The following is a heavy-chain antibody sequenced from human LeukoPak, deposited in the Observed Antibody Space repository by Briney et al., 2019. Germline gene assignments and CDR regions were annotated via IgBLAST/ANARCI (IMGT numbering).Heavy chain of an antibody. Sequence: GGSLRLSCAASGYTFGSYDMHWVRQATGKGLEWVSAIGTAGDTYYPGSVKGRFTISRENAKNSLYLQMNSLRAGDTAVYYCARALAVAGTYYYGMDVWGQGTTVTVSS. CDR3: ARALAVAGTYYYGMDV. V-gene: IGHV3-13*04. D-gene: IGHD6-19*01. J-gene: IGHJ6*02. CDR1: GYTFGSYD. CDR2: IGTAGDT.